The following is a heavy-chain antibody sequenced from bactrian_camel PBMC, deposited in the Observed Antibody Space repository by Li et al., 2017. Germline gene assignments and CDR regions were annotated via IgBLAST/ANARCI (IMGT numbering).Heavy chain of an antibody. J-gene: IGHJ4*01. CDR2: IDNNGNT. V-gene: IGHV3S6*01. D-gene: IGHD1*01. CDR3: AARQGACGVDYLGQIGNF. Sequence: QVQLVESGGDSVQTGGSLRLSCVASGVTYARYCMAWFRQPPGNVREGVAVIDNNGNTRYADSVKGRFTISKDVAGNTLHLQMDSLKPEDTAMYYCAARQGACGVDYLGQIGNFWGQGTQVTVS. CDR1: GVTYARYC.